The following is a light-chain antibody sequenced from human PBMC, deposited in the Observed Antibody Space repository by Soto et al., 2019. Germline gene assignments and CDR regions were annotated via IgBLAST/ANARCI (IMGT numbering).Light chain of an antibody. J-gene: IGKJ4*01. CDR2: DAS. V-gene: IGKV3-11*01. CDR3: HQRSNCPRT. Sequence: EIVLTQSPATLSLFPGERATLSCRASQSVRTYLAWYQQKPGQAPRLLISDASKTATGIPARFSGSGSGTDFTLTISSLEAEDSAFYYWHQRSNCPRTFGGGSKVEIK. CDR1: QSVRTY.